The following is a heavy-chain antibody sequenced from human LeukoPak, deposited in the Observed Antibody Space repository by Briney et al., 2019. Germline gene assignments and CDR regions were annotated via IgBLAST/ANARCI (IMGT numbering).Heavy chain of an antibody. Sequence: GRSLRLSCAASGFTFSSYGMHWVRQAPGKGLEWVAVIWYDGSNKYYADSVKGRFTISRDNSKNTLYLQMNSLRAEDTAVYYCARGHYGDPFVYWGQGALVTVSS. J-gene: IGHJ4*02. CDR2: IWYDGSNK. D-gene: IGHD4-17*01. CDR1: GFTFSSYG. CDR3: ARGHYGDPFVY. V-gene: IGHV3-33*08.